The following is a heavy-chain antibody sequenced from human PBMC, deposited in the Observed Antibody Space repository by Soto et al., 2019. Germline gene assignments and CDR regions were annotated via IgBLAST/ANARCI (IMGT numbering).Heavy chain of an antibody. CDR1: RCSISGFY. J-gene: IGHJ4*02. CDR2: VFYSWTT. D-gene: IGHD2-2*01. Sequence: SETLSLTCTVSRCSISGFYWSWIRHPPGRGLELLGYVFYSWTTNYNPSLYIRISISVDTSQKQLSLKMTSVSDADTAGYYCARGAVAAGVPGGNHFEYWGQGALVTVSS. CDR3: ARGAVAAGVPGGNHFEY. V-gene: IGHV4-59*01.